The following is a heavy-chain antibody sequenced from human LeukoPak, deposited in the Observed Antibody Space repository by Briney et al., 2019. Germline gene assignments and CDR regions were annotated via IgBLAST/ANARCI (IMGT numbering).Heavy chain of an antibody. CDR2: INHSGST. Sequence: SETLSLTCAVYGGSFSGYYWSWIRQPPGKGLEWIGEINHSGSTNYNPSLKSRVTISVDTSKNQFSLKLSSVTAADTAVYYCARGRKKVDPWGQGTLVTVSS. CDR1: GGSFSGYY. J-gene: IGHJ5*02. V-gene: IGHV4-34*01. CDR3: ARGRKKVDP.